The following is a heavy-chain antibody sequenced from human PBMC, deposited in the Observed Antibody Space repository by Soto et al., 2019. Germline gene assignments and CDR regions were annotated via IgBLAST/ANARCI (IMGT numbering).Heavy chain of an antibody. CDR1: GFTFSNYW. CDR2: VNSDGSST. J-gene: IGHJ6*03. V-gene: IGHV3-74*03. Sequence: EVQLVESGGGLVQPGGSLRLSCAASGFTFSNYWMHWVRQAPGKGLVWVSRVNSDGSSTTYADSVKGRFTISRDNAKNTLYLQMNSLSAEDTAVYFCARDGLVVPTAMDRGYRYYMDVCGKGTTVTVSS. D-gene: IGHD2-2*01. CDR3: ARDGLVVPTAMDRGYRYYMDV.